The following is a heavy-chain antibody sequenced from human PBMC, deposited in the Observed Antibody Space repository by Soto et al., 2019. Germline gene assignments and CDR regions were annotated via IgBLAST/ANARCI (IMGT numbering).Heavy chain of an antibody. CDR2: TYYRSKWYN. Sequence: SQTLSLTCAISGDSVSSNSAAWNWIRQSPSRGLEWLGRTYYRSKWYNAYAVSVNSRITINPDTSKNQFSLQLNSVTPDDTAVYYCACPGGWFGEPLSGPLEYYCYGMDVWGQGTTVTVSS. CDR3: ACPGGWFGEPLSGPLEYYCYGMDV. J-gene: IGHJ6*02. CDR1: GDSVSSNSAA. D-gene: IGHD3-10*01. V-gene: IGHV6-1*01.